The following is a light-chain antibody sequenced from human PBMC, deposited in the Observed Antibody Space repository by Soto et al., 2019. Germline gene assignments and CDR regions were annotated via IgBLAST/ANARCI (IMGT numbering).Light chain of an antibody. CDR3: SSYAGTHIV. CDR2: DVS. V-gene: IGLV2-8*01. Sequence: QSVLTQPPSASGSPEQSVTISCTGTSSDVGGYNYVSWYQQHPGKAPKLMIYDVSKRPSGVPDRFSGSKSGNTASLTVSGLQAEDEADYYCSSYAGTHIVFGTGTKVTVL. CDR1: SSDVGGYNY. J-gene: IGLJ1*01.